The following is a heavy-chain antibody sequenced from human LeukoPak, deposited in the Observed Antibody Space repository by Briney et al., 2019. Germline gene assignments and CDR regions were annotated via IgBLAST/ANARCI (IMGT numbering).Heavy chain of an antibody. CDR3: ARGGAAAVG. CDR2: IGSDGRGT. V-gene: IGHV3-74*03. CDR1: GFTFGNYW. J-gene: IGHJ4*02. D-gene: IGHD6-13*01. Sequence: GESLRLSCAASGFTFGNYWMHWVRQAPGKGLVWVSRIGSDGRGTAYADSVKGRFTISRDNAENSLYLQMNSLRAEDTAVYYCARGGAAAVGWGQGTLVTVSS.